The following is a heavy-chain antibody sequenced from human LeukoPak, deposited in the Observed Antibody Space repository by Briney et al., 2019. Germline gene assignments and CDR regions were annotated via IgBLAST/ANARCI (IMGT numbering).Heavy chain of an antibody. D-gene: IGHD3-16*02. CDR1: GGSIRSGGYY. CDR2: IYYRGST. V-gene: IGHV4-31*03. Sequence: SQTLSLTCTVSGGSIRSGGYYWSWIRQHPGKGRGWIGYIYYRGSTYYNPSLKSRVTISVDTSKTQFSLKLSSVTAGDTAVYYCASSLTVSSYYFDYWGQATLVTVPS. CDR3: ASSLTVSSYYFDY. J-gene: IGHJ4*02.